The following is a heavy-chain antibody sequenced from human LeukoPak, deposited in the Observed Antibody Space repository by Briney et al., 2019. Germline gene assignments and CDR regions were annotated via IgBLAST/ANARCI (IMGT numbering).Heavy chain of an antibody. D-gene: IGHD3-16*01. Sequence: GGSLRLSCAASGFTFSSYGMHWVRQAPGKGLEWVAFIRYDGTNKYYADSAKGRFTISRDNSKNTLYLQMKSLRAGDTAMYYCAKDLIRFGEIGNYMDVWGKGTTVTVSS. J-gene: IGHJ6*03. V-gene: IGHV3-30*02. CDR1: GFTFSSYG. CDR3: AKDLIRFGEIGNYMDV. CDR2: IRYDGTNK.